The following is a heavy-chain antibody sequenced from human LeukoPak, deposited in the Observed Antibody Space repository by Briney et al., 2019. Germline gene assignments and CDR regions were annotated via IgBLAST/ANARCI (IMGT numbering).Heavy chain of an antibody. J-gene: IGHJ4*02. Sequence: GGSLRLSCAASGFTFDDYTMHWVRQAPGKGLEWVSLISWDGGSTYYADSVKGRFTISRDNSKNSLYLQMNSLRTEDTALYYCAKTPNSSSWYGGFDYWGRGTLVTVSS. CDR2: ISWDGGST. D-gene: IGHD6-13*01. V-gene: IGHV3-43*01. CDR3: AKTPNSSSWYGGFDY. CDR1: GFTFDDYT.